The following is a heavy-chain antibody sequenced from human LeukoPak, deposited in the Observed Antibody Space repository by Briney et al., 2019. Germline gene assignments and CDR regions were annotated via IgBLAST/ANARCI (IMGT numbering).Heavy chain of an antibody. Sequence: GGSLRLSCAASGGTVSSNYMNWVRQAPGKGLEWVALIYSGGSTYYADSLMGRFTISGDNSKSTLYLQMNSLRAEDTAVYSCARGDNSLFDYWGQGTLVTVSS. CDR3: ARGDNSLFDY. D-gene: IGHD4-23*01. V-gene: IGHV3-53*01. CDR1: GGTVSSNY. J-gene: IGHJ4*02. CDR2: IYSGGST.